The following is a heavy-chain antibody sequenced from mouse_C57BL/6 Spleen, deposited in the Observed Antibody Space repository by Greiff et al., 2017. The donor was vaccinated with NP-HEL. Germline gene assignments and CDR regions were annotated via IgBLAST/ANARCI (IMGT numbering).Heavy chain of an antibody. CDR2: IRNKANGYTT. V-gene: IGHV7-3*01. J-gene: IGHJ4*01. CDR1: GFTFTDYY. D-gene: IGHD2-5*01. CDR3: ASSRSNYPEAMDY. Sequence: EVKVVESGGGLVQPGGSLSLSCAASGFTFTDYYMSWVRQPPGKALEWLGFIRNKANGYTTEYSASVKGQFTISRDNSQSILYLQMNALRAADSDTYFCASSRSNYPEAMDYWGQGTSVTVSS.